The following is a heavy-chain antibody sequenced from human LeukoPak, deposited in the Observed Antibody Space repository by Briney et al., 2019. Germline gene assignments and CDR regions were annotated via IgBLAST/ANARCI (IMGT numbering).Heavy chain of an antibody. D-gene: IGHD3-22*01. J-gene: IGHJ4*02. CDR3: ARVPDSSGYPYYFDY. CDR1: GGSISSSNW. Sequence: SSGTLSLTCAVSGGSISSSNWWSWIRQPPGEGLEWTGYIYYSGSTNYNPSLKSRVTISVDTSKNQFSLKLSSVTAADTAVYYCARVPDSSGYPYYFDYWGQGTLVTVSS. CDR2: IYYSGST. V-gene: IGHV4-61*01.